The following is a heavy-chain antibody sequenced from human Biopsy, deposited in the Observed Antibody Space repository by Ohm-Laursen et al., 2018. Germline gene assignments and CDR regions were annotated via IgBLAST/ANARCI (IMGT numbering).Heavy chain of an antibody. CDR2: ISYTGST. CDR3: ARHPTGFWFDP. J-gene: IGHJ5*02. CDR1: GGFISSSSYY. Sequence: PSQTLSLTCTVSGGFISSSSYYWGRIRQPPGKGLEWIGSISYTGSTHDNPSLKSQVTISVDTSTNQFSLKVSSVTAADTALYFCARHPTGFWFDPWGHGTLVTVSS. V-gene: IGHV4-39*01.